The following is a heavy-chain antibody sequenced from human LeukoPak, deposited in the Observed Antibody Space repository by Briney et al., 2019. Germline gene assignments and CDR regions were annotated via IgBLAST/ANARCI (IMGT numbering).Heavy chain of an antibody. J-gene: IGHJ4*02. CDR1: CYTFTNYG. CDR2: ISAYNGNT. D-gene: IGHD6-13*01. CDR3: ARDQSLVAYSSTWFDY. Sequence: ASVKVSCKASCYTFTNYGISWVRQAPGQGLEWMGWISAYNGNTDYAQNLQGRVTMTTDTLTSTAYMELRSLRSDDKAVYYCARDQSLVAYSSTWFDYWGQGTPVTVSS. V-gene: IGHV1-18*01.